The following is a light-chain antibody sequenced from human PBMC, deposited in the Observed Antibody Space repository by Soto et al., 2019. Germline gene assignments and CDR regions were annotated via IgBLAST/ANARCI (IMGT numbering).Light chain of an antibody. J-gene: IGLJ2*01. Sequence: QSALTQPASLSGSPGQSITISCTGASSDGSDYNYVSWYQQQPGKAPKLVIYDVSYQPSRVSNRFSGSKSGNTASLTISGLQAEDEAYYYCVSYTSNNTVVFGGGTKLTVL. CDR1: SSDGSDYNY. V-gene: IGLV2-14*03. CDR3: VSYTSNNTVV. CDR2: DVS.